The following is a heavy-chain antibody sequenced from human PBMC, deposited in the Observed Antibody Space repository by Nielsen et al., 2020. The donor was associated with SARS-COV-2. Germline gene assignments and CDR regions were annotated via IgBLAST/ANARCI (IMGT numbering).Heavy chain of an antibody. CDR3: ARLGSSSWYFDY. J-gene: IGHJ4*02. CDR2: IKQDGSEK. D-gene: IGHD6-13*01. CDR1: GFTFSSYW. Sequence: GESLKISCAASGFTFSSYWMSWVRQAPGKGLEWVANIKQDGSEKYYVDSVKGRFTISRDNAKNSLYLQMNSLRAEDTAMYYCARLGSSSWYFDYWGQGTLVTVSS. V-gene: IGHV3-7*03.